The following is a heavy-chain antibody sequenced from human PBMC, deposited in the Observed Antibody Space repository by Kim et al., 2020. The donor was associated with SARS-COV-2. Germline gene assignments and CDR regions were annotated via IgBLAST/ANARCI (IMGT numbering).Heavy chain of an antibody. D-gene: IGHD3-3*01. Sequence: ASVKVSCKASGYTFTSYGISWVRQAPGQGLEWMGWISAYNGNTNYAQKLQGRVTMTTDTSTSTAYMELRSLRSDDTAVHYCAREDGRITIFGVVVVSGGMDVWGQGTTVTVSS. J-gene: IGHJ6*02. CDR2: ISAYNGNT. CDR3: AREDGRITIFGVVVVSGGMDV. V-gene: IGHV1-18*01. CDR1: GYTFTSYG.